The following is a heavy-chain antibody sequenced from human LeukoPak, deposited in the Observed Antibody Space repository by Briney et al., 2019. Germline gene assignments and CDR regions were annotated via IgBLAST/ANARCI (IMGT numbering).Heavy chain of an antibody. V-gene: IGHV1-8*01. J-gene: IGHJ6*02. CDR2: MNPNSGNT. CDR3: ARHPLAVARSYYYYGMDV. Sequence: ASVKVSCKASGYTFTSYDINWVRQATGQGLEWMGWMNPNSGNTGYAQKFQGRVTMTRNTSISTAYMELSSLRSEDTAVYYCARHPLAVARSYYYYGMDVWGQGTTVTVSS. D-gene: IGHD6-19*01. CDR1: GYTFTSYD.